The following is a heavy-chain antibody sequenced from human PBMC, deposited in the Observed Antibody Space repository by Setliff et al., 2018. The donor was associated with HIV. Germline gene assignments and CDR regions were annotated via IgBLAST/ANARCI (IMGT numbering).Heavy chain of an antibody. CDR2: INHSGST. J-gene: IGHJ6*03. CDR1: GGSISSGSHF. V-gene: IGHV4-39*07. CDR3: NIYYYYYMDV. Sequence: NPSETLSLTCTVSGGSISSGSHFWGWIRQPAGKGLEWIGEINHSGSTNYNPSLKSRVTISVDTSKNQFSLKLSSVTAADTAVYYCNIYYYYYMDVWGKGTTVTVSS.